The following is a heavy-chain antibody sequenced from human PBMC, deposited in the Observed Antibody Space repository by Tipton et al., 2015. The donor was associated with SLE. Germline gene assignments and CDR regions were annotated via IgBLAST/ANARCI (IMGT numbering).Heavy chain of an antibody. J-gene: IGHJ4*02. D-gene: IGHD3-3*01. CDR3: ARYAAGFDRLDDFWSGYRYYFDY. Sequence: TLSLTCTVSGGSISSGGYYWSWIRQPPGKGLEWIGYIYYSGGTNYNPSLKSRVTISVDTSKNQFSLKLSSVTAADTAVYYCARYAAGFDRLDDFWSGYRYYFDYWGQGTLVTVSS. CDR1: GGSISSGGYY. V-gene: IGHV4-61*08. CDR2: IYYSGGT.